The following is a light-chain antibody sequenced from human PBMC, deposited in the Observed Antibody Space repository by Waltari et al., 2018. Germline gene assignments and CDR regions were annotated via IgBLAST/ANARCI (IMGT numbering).Light chain of an antibody. Sequence: QSALTQPRSVSGSPGLSVTLSCVGSSRDVGNYNFVSWFQHHPGKAPTLLIFDVTKRPSGVPDRFSASKSGNTASLTISGLQSEDEADYYCCSYAGSYSWLFGGGTKVTVL. CDR2: DVT. CDR1: SRDVGNYNF. CDR3: CSYAGSYSWL. V-gene: IGLV2-11*01. J-gene: IGLJ3*02.